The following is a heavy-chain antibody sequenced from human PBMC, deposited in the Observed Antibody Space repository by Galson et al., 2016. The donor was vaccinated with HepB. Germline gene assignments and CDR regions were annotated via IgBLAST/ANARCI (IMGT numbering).Heavy chain of an antibody. D-gene: IGHD3-10*01. J-gene: IGHJ4*02. V-gene: IGHV7-4-1*02. CDR3: ARDLIGGFDY. CDR2: INPNTGNP. Sequence: SVKVSCKASGSTFTTYAINWVRQAPGQGPEWMGWINPNTGNPTYAQGFTGRFVFSLDPSVSTAYLQISSLKAEDTAVYYCARDLIGGFDYWGQGTLVTVSS. CDR1: GSTFTTYA.